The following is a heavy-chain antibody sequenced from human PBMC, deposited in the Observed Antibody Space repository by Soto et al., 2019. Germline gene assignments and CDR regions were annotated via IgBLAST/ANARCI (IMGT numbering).Heavy chain of an antibody. CDR3: ARVQGTRDPFTH. J-gene: IGHJ4*02. CDR1: GITFSSYA. D-gene: IGHD2-21*02. Sequence: PGGSLRLSCAASGITFSSYAMSWVRQAPGKGLEWVSTISISGVTTYYADSVKGRFTMSRDNSKNTLYLQMNSLKAEDTAVYYCARVQGTRDPFTHWGQGTLVTVSS. CDR2: ISISGVTT. V-gene: IGHV3-23*01.